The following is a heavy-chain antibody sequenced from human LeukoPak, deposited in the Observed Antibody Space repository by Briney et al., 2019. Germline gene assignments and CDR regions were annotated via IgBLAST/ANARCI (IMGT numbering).Heavy chain of an antibody. CDR3: ARVLRYYDSSGYYYEWFDP. V-gene: IGHV4-59*01. CDR1: GGSISSYY. J-gene: IGHJ5*02. Sequence: PSETLSLTCTVSGGSISSYYWSWIRQPPGKGLEWIGYIYYSGSTNYNPSLKSRVTISVDTSKNQFSLKLSSVTAADTAVYYCARVLRYYDSSGYYYEWFDPWGQGTLVTVSS. CDR2: IYYSGST. D-gene: IGHD3-22*01.